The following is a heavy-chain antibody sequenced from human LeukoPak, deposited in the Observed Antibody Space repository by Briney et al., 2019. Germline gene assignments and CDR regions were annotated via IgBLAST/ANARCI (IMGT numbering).Heavy chain of an antibody. CDR2: ISYNGSYE. CDR3: ARETSTTWARRFDS. Sequence: GGSLRLSCAASGFIFRSYAMHWVRQAPGKGLEWVTFISYNGSYEYYADSVKGRFTISRDNSENILYLQMDSLRVEDTAVYYCARETSTTWARRFDSWGQGTLVTVSS. D-gene: IGHD1-14*01. J-gene: IGHJ5*01. V-gene: IGHV3-30*04. CDR1: GFIFRSYA.